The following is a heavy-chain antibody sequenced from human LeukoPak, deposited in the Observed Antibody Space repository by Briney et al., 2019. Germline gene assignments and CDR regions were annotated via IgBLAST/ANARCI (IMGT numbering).Heavy chain of an antibody. CDR2: IYYSGST. CDR3: AGSQLVLASFQH. J-gene: IGHJ1*01. Sequence: PSETLSLTCTVSVGSISRTDSYWDWIRQPPGKGLEWSVSIYYSGSTYYNQSLQSRVTVSLDTPNNQFSLKLAAVTAADTAVYYSAGSQLVLASFQHWGRGTVVTVSS. V-gene: IGHV4-39*07. D-gene: IGHD6-6*01. CDR1: VGSISRTDSY.